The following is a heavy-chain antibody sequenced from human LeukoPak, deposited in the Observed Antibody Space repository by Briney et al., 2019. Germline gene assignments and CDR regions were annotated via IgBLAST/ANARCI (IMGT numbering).Heavy chain of an antibody. D-gene: IGHD4-11*01. V-gene: IGHV1-2*02. J-gene: IGHJ5*02. CDR3: ARAVTTIAPNWFDP. CDR1: GYTFTGYY. CDR2: INPNSGGT. Sequence: ASVKVSCKASGYTFTGYYMHWVRQAPGQGLEWMGWINPNSGGTNYAQKFQGRVTMTRDTSISTAYMELSRLRSDDTAVYYCARAVTTIAPNWFDPWGQGTLVTVSS.